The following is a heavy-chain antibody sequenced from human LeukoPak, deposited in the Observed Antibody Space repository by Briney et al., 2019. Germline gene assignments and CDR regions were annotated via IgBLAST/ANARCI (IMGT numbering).Heavy chain of an antibody. CDR2: IVPVLDIP. CDR1: GGTFSNYA. Sequence: ASVKVSCKASGGTFSNYAISWLRQAPGQDLQWMGRIVPVLDIPNYAQRFRDRVTITADKSTNIAYMELSSLRSEDTAVYYCARAIGLYGADGYWGQGTLVTVSS. D-gene: IGHD4-17*01. J-gene: IGHJ4*02. V-gene: IGHV1-69*04. CDR3: ARAIGLYGADGY.